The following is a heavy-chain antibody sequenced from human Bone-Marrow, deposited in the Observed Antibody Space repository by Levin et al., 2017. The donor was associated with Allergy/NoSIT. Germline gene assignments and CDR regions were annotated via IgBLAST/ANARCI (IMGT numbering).Heavy chain of an antibody. V-gene: IGHV3-66*01. CDR2: IYSGGST. CDR3: ARARWLQPWDGYYFDY. CDR1: GFTVSSNY. D-gene: IGHD5-24*01. J-gene: IGHJ4*02. Sequence: GGSLRLSCAASGFTVSSNYMSWVRQAPGKGLEWVSVIYSGGSTYYADSVKGRFTISRDNSKNTLYLQMNSLRAEDTAVYYCARARWLQPWDGYYFDYWGQGTLVTVSS.